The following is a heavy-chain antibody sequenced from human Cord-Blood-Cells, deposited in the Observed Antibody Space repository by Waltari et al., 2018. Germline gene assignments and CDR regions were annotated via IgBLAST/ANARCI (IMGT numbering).Heavy chain of an antibody. V-gene: IGHV3-23*01. D-gene: IGHD6-25*01. J-gene: IGHJ3*02. CDR3: AKDAATGAFDI. CDR2: ISGRGGST. CDR1: GFTFSSYA. Sequence: EVQLLESGGGLVQPGGSLRLSCAASGFTFSSYAMSWVRQAPGKGLGWVSAISGRGGSTSYADPGKGRFTTSRANSKNTLYLQMNSLRAEDTAVYYCAKDAATGAFDIWGQGTMVTVSS.